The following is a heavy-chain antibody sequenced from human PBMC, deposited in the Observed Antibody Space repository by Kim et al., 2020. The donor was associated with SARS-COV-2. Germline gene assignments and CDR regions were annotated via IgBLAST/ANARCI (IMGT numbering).Heavy chain of an antibody. CDR3: TTDLRYCTNTNCYEVDY. D-gene: IGHD2-2*01. Sequence: PGKGRFTISRDDSKHTLYLQMNSLKTEDTAVYYCTTDLRYCTNTNCYEVDYWGQGTLVTVSS. V-gene: IGHV3-15*01. J-gene: IGHJ4*02.